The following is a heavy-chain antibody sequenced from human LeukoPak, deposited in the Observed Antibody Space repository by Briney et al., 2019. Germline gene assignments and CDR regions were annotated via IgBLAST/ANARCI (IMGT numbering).Heavy chain of an antibody. D-gene: IGHD1-1*01. CDR1: TFAFANHE. V-gene: IGHV3-23*01. Sequence: GSLRLSCTASTFAFANHEMTWVRQAPGKGLDWVSNIGADGHYTFYADSVKGRFTISRDNSKNTVYLQMNSLRFGDTSIYYCPRASRGTPRPTAFDYWGQAILVTVSS. CDR2: IGADGHYT. J-gene: IGHJ4*02. CDR3: PRASRGTPRPTAFDY.